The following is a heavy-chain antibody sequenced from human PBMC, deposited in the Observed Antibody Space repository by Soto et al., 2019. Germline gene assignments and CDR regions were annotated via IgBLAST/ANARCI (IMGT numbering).Heavy chain of an antibody. J-gene: IGHJ4*02. CDR1: GGSISSSSYY. Sequence: SETLSLTCTVSGGSISSSSYYWGWIRQPPGKGLEWIGSIYYSGSTYYNPSLKSRVTISVDTSKNQFSLKLSSVTAADTAVYYCASHADIEVVTWGYWGQGTLVTVSS. V-gene: IGHV4-39*01. D-gene: IGHD2-15*01. CDR3: ASHADIEVVTWGY. CDR2: IYYSGST.